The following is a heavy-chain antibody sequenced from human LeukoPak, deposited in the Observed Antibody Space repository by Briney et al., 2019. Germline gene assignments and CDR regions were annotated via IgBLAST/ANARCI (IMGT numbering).Heavy chain of an antibody. CDR1: GFTFSSYG. D-gene: IGHD6-19*01. J-gene: IGHJ4*02. CDR3: AKDSTALQWLVVPLDY. Sequence: PGGSLRLSCAASGFTFSSYGMHWVRQAPGKGLEWVAVISYDGSNKYYADSVKGRFTISRDNSKNTLYLQMNSLRAEDTAVYYCAKDSTALQWLVVPLDYWGQGTLVTVSS. V-gene: IGHV3-30*18. CDR2: ISYDGSNK.